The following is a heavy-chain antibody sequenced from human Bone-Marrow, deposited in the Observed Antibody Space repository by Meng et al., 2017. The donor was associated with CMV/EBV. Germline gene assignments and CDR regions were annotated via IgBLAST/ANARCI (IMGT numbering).Heavy chain of an antibody. Sequence: ASVKVSCKASGYTFTSYGISWVRQAPGQGLEWMGWISAYNGNTNYAQKLQGRVTMTTDTSTSTAYMELRSLRSDDTAVYYCASQPTYYDFWSGYIGPNYYYYGMDVWGQGTTVTVSS. J-gene: IGHJ6*02. D-gene: IGHD3-3*01. CDR2: ISAYNGNT. CDR3: ASQPTYYDFWSGYIGPNYYYYGMDV. V-gene: IGHV1-18*01. CDR1: GYTFTSYG.